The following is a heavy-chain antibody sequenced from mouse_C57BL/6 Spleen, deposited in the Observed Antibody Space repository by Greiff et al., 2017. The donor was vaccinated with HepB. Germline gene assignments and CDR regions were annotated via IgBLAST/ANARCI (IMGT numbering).Heavy chain of an antibody. CDR1: GFNIKDDY. CDR2: IDPENGDT. D-gene: IGHD2-4*01. CDR3: TTSMITPLDY. Sequence: EVQLQQSGAELVRPGASVKLSCTASGFNIKDDYMHWVKQRPEQGLEWIGWIDPENGDTEYASKFQGKATITADTSSNTAYLQLSSLTSEDTAVYYCTTSMITPLDYWGQGTTLTVSS. J-gene: IGHJ2*01. V-gene: IGHV14-4*01.